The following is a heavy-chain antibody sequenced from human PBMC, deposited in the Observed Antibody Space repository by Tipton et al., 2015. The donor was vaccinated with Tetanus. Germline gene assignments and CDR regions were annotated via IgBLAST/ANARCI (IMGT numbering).Heavy chain of an antibody. D-gene: IGHD4-17*01. J-gene: IGHJ3*01. CDR3: ARPSTTVTPRAFDV. CDR1: GGSMSGSGHY. Sequence: TLSLTCIVSGGSMSGSGHYGAWVRQSPGKGLEWIGSISYSGRAYYSPSLKSRVNMSVDTSKKDFSVRLGSVTAADTAVYYCARPSTTVTPRAFDVWGQGTMVTVSS. V-gene: IGHV4-39*02. CDR2: ISYSGRA.